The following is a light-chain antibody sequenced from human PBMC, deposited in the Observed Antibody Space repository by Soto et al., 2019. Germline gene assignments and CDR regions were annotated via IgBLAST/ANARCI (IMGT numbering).Light chain of an antibody. J-gene: IGKJ1*01. CDR3: QHYNIYSLS. Sequence: DIQMTQSPSTLSASVGDRVTITCRASQTISSWLDWYQQKPGKAPKLLMYHASILQSGVPSRFRGSGSGTEFTLTFISLQTDEFGTYYCQHYNIYSLSFGQGTNVEIK. CDR1: QTISSW. V-gene: IGKV1-5*01. CDR2: HAS.